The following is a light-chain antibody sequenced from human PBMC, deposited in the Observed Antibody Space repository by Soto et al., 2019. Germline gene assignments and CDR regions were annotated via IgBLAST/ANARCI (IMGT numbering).Light chain of an antibody. Sequence: DIQMTKAPSTMSASVGDRVTITCRASQTINRWLAWYQQKPGKAPDLLIYSASTLQSGVPSRFSGSGSETEFSLTIRALQPEDFATYYCQQLSRYPLTFGGGTKVDIK. CDR2: SAS. J-gene: IGKJ4*01. CDR3: QQLSRYPLT. V-gene: IGKV1-9*01. CDR1: QTINRW.